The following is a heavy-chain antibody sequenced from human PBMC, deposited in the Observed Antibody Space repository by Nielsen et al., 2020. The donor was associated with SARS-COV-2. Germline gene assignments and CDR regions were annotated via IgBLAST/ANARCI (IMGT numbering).Heavy chain of an antibody. J-gene: IGHJ6*02. CDR2: ISGRGGLT. CDR1: GFTFSTYA. CDR3: AKAAKADRVYYYFGLDV. D-gene: IGHD2-15*01. V-gene: IGHV3-23*01. Sequence: GSLRLSCAASGFTFSTYAMHWVRQAPGKGLEWVSAISGRGGLTYYADSVKGRFVISRDISQNTVYLQMDSLRAEDTAVYYCAKAAKADRVYYYFGLDVWGQGTTVTVSS.